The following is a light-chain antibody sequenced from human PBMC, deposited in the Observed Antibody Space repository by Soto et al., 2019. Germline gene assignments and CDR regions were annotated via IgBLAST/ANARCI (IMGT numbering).Light chain of an antibody. V-gene: IGLV2-23*01. CDR1: SSDVGSYNL. CDR3: CSYAGTNTFV. Sequence: QPACLSGSPGQSITISCTGTSSDVGSYNLVSWYQQHPGKAPKLMIYEGNKRPSGVSNRFSGSKSANTASLTISGLQTEDEADYYCCSYAGTNTFVFGTGTKVTVL. CDR2: EGN. J-gene: IGLJ1*01.